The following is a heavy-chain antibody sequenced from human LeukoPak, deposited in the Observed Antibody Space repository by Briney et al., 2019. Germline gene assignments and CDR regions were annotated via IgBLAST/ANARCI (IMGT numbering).Heavy chain of an antibody. CDR1: GDSITSNDFY. V-gene: IGHV4-39*07. J-gene: IGHJ3*02. CDR3: ARHYYDSSGYDAFDI. D-gene: IGHD3-22*01. CDR2: IHYSGTT. Sequence: SETLSLTCTVSGDSITSNDFYWGWIRQAPGKGLEWIGSIHYSGTTYYNPSLKSRVTISVDTSKNQFSLKLNSVTAADTAVFYCARHYYDSSGYDAFDIWGQGTMVTVSS.